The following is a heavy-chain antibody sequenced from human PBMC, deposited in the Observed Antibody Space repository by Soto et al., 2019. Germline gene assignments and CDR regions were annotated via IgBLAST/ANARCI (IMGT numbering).Heavy chain of an antibody. CDR3: ARGRTITIFGVVISTNWFDP. J-gene: IGHJ5*02. CDR1: GGSFSNSY. V-gene: IGHV4-34*01. D-gene: IGHD3-3*01. Sequence: SETLSLTCAVYGGSFSNSYWSWIRQPPGEGLEWIGEIHHSGSTNYSPSLKSRVTISVDTSKNQFSLRLSSVTAADTAVYYCARGRTITIFGVVISTNWFDPWGQGTLVTVSS. CDR2: IHHSGST.